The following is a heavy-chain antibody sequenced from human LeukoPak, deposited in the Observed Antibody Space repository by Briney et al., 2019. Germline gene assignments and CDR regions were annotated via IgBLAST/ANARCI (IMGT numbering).Heavy chain of an antibody. CDR2: ISWNSGSI. CDR1: GFTFDDYA. V-gene: IGHV3-9*01. J-gene: IGHJ6*02. D-gene: IGHD6-13*01. Sequence: GGSLRLSCAASGFTFDDYAMHWVRQAPGKGLEWVSGISWNSGSIGYADSVKGRLTISGDNAKNSLYLQMNSLRAEDTALYYCAKIAAAGNDYYYGMDVWGQGTTVTVSS. CDR3: AKIAAAGNDYYYGMDV.